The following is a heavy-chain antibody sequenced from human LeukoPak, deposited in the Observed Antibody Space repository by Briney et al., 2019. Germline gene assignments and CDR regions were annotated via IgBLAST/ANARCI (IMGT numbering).Heavy chain of an antibody. V-gene: IGHV4-39*01. D-gene: IGHD1-26*01. Sequence: SETLSLTCTVSGGSISSSSYYWGWIRQPPGKGLEWIGSIYYSGSTYYNLSLKSRVTISVDTSKNQFSLKLSSVTAADTAVYYCARQVGATPFDYWGQGTLVTVSS. CDR3: ARQVGATPFDY. CDR2: IYYSGST. CDR1: GGSISSSSYY. J-gene: IGHJ4*02.